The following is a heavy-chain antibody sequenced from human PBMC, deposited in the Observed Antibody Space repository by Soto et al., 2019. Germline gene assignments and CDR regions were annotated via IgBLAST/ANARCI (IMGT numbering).Heavy chain of an antibody. CDR3: AKDSHILTGYTFDY. CDR1: GFTFSSYG. CDR2: ISYDGSNK. J-gene: IGHJ4*02. Sequence: PGGSLRLSCAASGFTFSSYGMHWVRQAPGKGLEWVAVISYDGSNKYYADSVKGRFTISRDNSKNTLYLQMNSLRAEDTAVYYCAKDSHILTGYTFDYWGQGTLVTVS. D-gene: IGHD3-9*01. V-gene: IGHV3-30*18.